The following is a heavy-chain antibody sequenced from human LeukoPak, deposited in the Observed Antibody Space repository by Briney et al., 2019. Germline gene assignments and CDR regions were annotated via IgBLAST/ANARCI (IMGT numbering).Heavy chain of an antibody. Sequence: PGGSLRLSCAASGFTFSHFGFHWVRQAPGRGLEWVAVIWSDGTNQYYGDSVKGRFVIYRGDSHNTVYLQMNSLRVEDTAVYYCAKDAQRGFDYSNSLEYWGQGSLVTVSS. CDR3: AKDAQRGFDYSNSLEY. D-gene: IGHD4-11*01. V-gene: IGHV3-33*06. CDR1: GFTFSHFG. J-gene: IGHJ4*02. CDR2: IWSDGTNQ.